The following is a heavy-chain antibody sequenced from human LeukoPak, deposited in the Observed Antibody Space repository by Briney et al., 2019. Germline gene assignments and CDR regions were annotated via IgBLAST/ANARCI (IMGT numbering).Heavy chain of an antibody. V-gene: IGHV1-2*02. CDR2: INPKIGGT. Sequence: ASVKVSCKASGYTFIDYLIHWVRQAPGQGLEWMGWINPKIGGTNYAQKFQGRVTMTRDTSIGTAYMELRRLKSDDTAVYYCVRAARVLYYDNSPYGMDVWGQGTTVTVSS. D-gene: IGHD3-22*01. CDR1: GYTFIDYL. CDR3: VRAARVLYYDNSPYGMDV. J-gene: IGHJ6*02.